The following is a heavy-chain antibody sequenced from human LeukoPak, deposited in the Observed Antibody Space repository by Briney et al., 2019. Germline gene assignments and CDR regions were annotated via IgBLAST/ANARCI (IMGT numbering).Heavy chain of an antibody. D-gene: IGHD2-2*02. CDR3: AKTAAAIRAYFDY. Sequence: GGSLRLSCAASGFSFSTYAMSWVRQAPGKGLEWVSGVNGNGGSTSYADSVKGRFTIFRDNSKNTLYLQMNSLRAEDTAVYYCAKTAAAIRAYFDYWGQGTLVTVSS. V-gene: IGHV3-23*01. J-gene: IGHJ4*02. CDR1: GFSFSTYA. CDR2: VNGNGGST.